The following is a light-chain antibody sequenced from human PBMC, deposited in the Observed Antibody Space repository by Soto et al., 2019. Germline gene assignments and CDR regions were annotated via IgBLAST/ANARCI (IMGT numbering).Light chain of an antibody. CDR1: QSISSL. CDR2: DAS. J-gene: IGKJ1*01. V-gene: IGKV1-5*01. CDR3: QQYNSYSWT. Sequence: DIQMTQSNSTLSASVGARVAVTCRASQSISSLLAWYQQKPWKAPKLLIYDASSLESGVPSRFSGSGSGTEFTLTISSLQPDDFATYYCQQYNSYSWTFGQGTKVDIK.